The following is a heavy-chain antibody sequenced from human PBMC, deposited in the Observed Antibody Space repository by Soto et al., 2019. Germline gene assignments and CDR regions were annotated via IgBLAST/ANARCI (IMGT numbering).Heavy chain of an antibody. CDR1: GFTFTRYS. CDR3: ARESEHLTSTFDY. J-gene: IGHJ4*02. V-gene: IGHV3-21*06. CDR2: ISSTTHYI. Sequence: GGSLRLSCAASGFTFTRYSMNWVRQAPGKGLEWVSSISSTTHYIYYADSMRGRFTISRDNAKNAVYLEMNSLRAEDTAVYHCARESEHLTSTFDYWGQGTLLTVS.